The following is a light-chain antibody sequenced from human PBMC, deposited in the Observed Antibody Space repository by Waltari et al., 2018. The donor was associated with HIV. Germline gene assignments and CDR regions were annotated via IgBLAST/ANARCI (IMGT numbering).Light chain of an antibody. V-gene: IGLV1-44*01. CDR3: ATREDTPTGHGL. J-gene: IGLJ2*01. CDR2: RSK. CDR1: TSNIGTNV. Sequence: QSVLAQPPSVSGTPGQRVTTSCSGTTSNIGTNVVNWYQQVPRTAPKLVISRSKQRPSGVPARFAGFRSGTSASLAINGLQAEDGDDYYCATREDTPTGHGLFGGGTKVTVL.